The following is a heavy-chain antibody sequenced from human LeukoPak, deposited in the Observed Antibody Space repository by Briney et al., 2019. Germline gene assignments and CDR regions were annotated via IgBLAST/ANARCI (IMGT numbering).Heavy chain of an antibody. CDR3: AGSGWQVYFDY. CDR1: GFTFISYW. Sequence: GGSLRLSCAASGFTFISYWMSWVRQAPGKGLEWVANIKQDGSERYYVDSVKGRFTISRDNAKNPLYLQMSSLRAEDTGVYYCAGSGWQVYFDYWGQGTLVTVSS. D-gene: IGHD6-19*01. V-gene: IGHV3-7*01. J-gene: IGHJ4*02. CDR2: IKQDGSER.